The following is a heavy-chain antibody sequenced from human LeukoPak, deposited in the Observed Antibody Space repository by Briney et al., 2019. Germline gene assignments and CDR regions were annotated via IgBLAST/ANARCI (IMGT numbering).Heavy chain of an antibody. D-gene: IGHD6-13*01. J-gene: IGHJ4*02. CDR2: INTDGRST. Sequence: GGSLRLSCAASGFTFSNYWMHWVRQAPGKGLVWVSRINTDGRSTSYADSVKGRFTISRDNSKNTLYLQMNSLRAEDTAVYYCAKDRDSSSWWIFDYWGQGTLVTVSS. CDR1: GFTFSNYW. V-gene: IGHV3-74*01. CDR3: AKDRDSSSWWIFDY.